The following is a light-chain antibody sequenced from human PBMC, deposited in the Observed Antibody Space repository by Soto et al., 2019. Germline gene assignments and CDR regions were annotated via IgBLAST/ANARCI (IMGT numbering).Light chain of an antibody. Sequence: EIVLTQSPGTLSLSQGERATLSCRASQSVSSSYLAWYQQKPGQAPRLLIYGASSRATGIPDRFSGSGSGTDFTLTISRLEPEDFAVYYCQQYGSSRGTFGGGTKVDIK. V-gene: IGKV3-20*01. CDR1: QSVSSSY. CDR2: GAS. CDR3: QQYGSSRGT. J-gene: IGKJ4*01.